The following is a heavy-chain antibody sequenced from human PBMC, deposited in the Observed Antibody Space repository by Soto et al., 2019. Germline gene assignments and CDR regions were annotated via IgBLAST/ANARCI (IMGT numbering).Heavy chain of an antibody. CDR2: IDPSDSYT. CDR1: GYSFTSYW. V-gene: IGHV5-10-1*01. J-gene: IGHJ6*02. Sequence: GESLKISCKGSGYSFTSYWISWVRQMPGKGLEWKGRIDPSDSYTNYSPSFQGHVTSSADKSISTAYLQWSSLKASDTAMYYCASVIAAAGMRYYYYGMDVWGQGTTVTVSS. CDR3: ASVIAAAGMRYYYYGMDV. D-gene: IGHD6-13*01.